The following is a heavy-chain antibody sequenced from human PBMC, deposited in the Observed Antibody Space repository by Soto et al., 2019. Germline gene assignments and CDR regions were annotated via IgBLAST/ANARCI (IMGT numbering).Heavy chain of an antibody. J-gene: IGHJ5*02. D-gene: IGHD3-10*01. Sequence: GGSRRLSCAASGFTFSGSAMHWVRQASGEGLEWVGRIRSKANSYATAYAASVKGRFTISRDDSKNTAYLQMNSLKTEDTAVYYCISMVRGVIISCPWGQGTLVTVSS. V-gene: IGHV3-73*01. CDR2: IRSKANSYAT. CDR1: GFTFSGSA. CDR3: ISMVRGVIISCP.